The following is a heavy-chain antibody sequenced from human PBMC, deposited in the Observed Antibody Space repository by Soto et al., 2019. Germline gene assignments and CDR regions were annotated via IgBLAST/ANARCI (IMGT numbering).Heavy chain of an antibody. J-gene: IGHJ4*02. CDR3: ATDRGDGYNFGPLDY. D-gene: IGHD1-1*01. CDR2: IWYDGSNK. V-gene: IGHV3-33*01. Sequence: QVQLVESGGGVVQPGRSLRLSCAASGFIFTGYAMHWDRQAPGKGLEWVALIWYDGSNKYYGDSVKGRFTISRDNSKNRLYLQMNSLRAEDTVVYYCATDRGDGYNFGPLDYWGQGSLVTVSS. CDR1: GFIFTGYA.